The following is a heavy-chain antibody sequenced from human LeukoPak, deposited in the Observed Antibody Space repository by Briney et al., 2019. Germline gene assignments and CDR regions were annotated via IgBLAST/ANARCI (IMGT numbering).Heavy chain of an antibody. D-gene: IGHD2-2*01. CDR3: ARDDCSSISCYHNWFDP. V-gene: IGHV3-7*01. J-gene: IGHJ5*02. CDR2: IKQDGSEK. Sequence: GGSLRLSCAASGFTFSSYWMSWVRQAPGKGLEWVANIKQDGSEKYYVDSVKGRFTISRDNAKTSLYLQMNSLRAEDTAVYYCARDDCSSISCYHNWFDPWGQGTLVTASS. CDR1: GFTFSSYW.